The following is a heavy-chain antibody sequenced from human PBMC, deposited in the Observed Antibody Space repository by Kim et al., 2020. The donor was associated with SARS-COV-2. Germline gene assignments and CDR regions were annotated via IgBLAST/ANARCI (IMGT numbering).Heavy chain of an antibody. CDR1: GLTGLSFSNFA. J-gene: IGHJ4*02. D-gene: IGHD2-2*02. CDR2: ITGSSGST. Sequence: GGSLRLSCVASGLTGLSFSNFAMSWVRQGPGKGLEWVSAITGSSGSTYYADSVKGRFTISRDNSKNTLYLQMNSLRAADTAVYYCASPGRPAAILGNDFWGQGTLVTVSS. V-gene: IGHV3-23*01. CDR3: ASPGRPAAILGNDF.